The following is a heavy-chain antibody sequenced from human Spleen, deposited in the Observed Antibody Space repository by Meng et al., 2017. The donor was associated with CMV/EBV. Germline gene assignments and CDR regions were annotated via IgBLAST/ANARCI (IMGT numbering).Heavy chain of an antibody. CDR3: VRLAGGVDY. Sequence: KVSCMASGYTFTDYKIHWVRQAPGQGPEWLGRINCNSGDTNYAQKFQGRVTMTRDTSISTAYMELSSLRSDDTAVYYCVRLAGGVDYWGQGTLVTVSS. CDR2: INCNSGDT. D-gene: IGHD3-10*01. J-gene: IGHJ4*02. V-gene: IGHV1-2*06. CDR1: GYTFTDYK.